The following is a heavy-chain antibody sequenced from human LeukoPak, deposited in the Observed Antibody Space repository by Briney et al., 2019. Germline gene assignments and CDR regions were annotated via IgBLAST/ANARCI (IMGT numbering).Heavy chain of an antibody. J-gene: IGHJ6*02. Sequence: SETLSLTCTVSGGSISSGSYYWSWIRQPAGTGLEWIGRIYTSGSTNYNPSLKSRVTISVDTSKNQFSLKLSSVTAADTAVYYCAREGCSGGSCKPYYYYGMDVWGQGTTVTVSS. CDR3: AREGCSGGSCKPYYYYGMDV. CDR1: GGSISSGSYY. CDR2: IYTSGST. D-gene: IGHD2-15*01. V-gene: IGHV4-61*02.